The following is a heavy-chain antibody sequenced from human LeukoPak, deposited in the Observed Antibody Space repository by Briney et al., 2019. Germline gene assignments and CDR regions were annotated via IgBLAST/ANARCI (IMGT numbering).Heavy chain of an antibody. CDR2: ISAYNGNT. CDR3: ASSSDCSSTSCYALTFDY. D-gene: IGHD2-2*01. J-gene: IGHJ4*02. V-gene: IGHV1-18*01. CDR1: GYTFTRYG. Sequence: GASVKVSCKASGYTFTRYGISWVRQAPGQGLEWMGWISAYNGNTNYAQKLQGRVTMTTDTSTSTAYMELRSLRSDDTAVYYCASSSDCSSTSCYALTFDYWGQGTLVTVSS.